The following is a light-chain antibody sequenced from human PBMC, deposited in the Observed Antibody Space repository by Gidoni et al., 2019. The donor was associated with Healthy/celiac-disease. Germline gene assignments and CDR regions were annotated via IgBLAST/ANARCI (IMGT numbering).Light chain of an antibody. J-gene: IGKJ1*01. CDR3: QQSAT. CDR2: KAS. Sequence: DIQMTQSPSTLSASVGDRVTITCRASQSISSWLAWYQQKPGKAPKLLIYKASSLESGVPSRFSGSGSWTEFTLTISSLQPDDFATYYCQQSATFGQGTKVEIK. V-gene: IGKV1-5*03. CDR1: QSISSW.